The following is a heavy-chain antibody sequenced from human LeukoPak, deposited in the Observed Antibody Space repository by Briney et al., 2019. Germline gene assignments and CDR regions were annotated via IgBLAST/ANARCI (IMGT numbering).Heavy chain of an antibody. J-gene: IGHJ4*02. CDR3: ARHRYLVDTATVAEFDY. Sequence: PSETLSLTCTVSGGSISSSSYYWGWIRQPPGKGLEWIGSIYYSGSTYYNPSLKSRVTISVDTSKNQFSLKLSSVTAADTAVYYCARHRYLVDTATVAEFDYWGQGTLVTVSS. CDR1: GGSISSSSYY. CDR2: IYYSGST. V-gene: IGHV4-39*01. D-gene: IGHD5-18*01.